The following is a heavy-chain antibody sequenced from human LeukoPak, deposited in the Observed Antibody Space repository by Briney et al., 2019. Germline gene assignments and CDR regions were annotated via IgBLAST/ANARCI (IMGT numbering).Heavy chain of an antibody. V-gene: IGHV3-23*01. J-gene: IGHJ2*01. Sequence: GGSLRLSCAASEFTFATFAMSWVRQAPGQRLEWVSSISSSGGSTYYADSVKGRFTISRDISQNTLYLQMSSLRAEDTALYYCARGIVSGYSYGYSVHWYFDLWGRGTLVTVSS. CDR1: EFTFATFA. D-gene: IGHD5-18*01. CDR2: ISSSGGST. CDR3: ARGIVSGYSYGYSVHWYFDL.